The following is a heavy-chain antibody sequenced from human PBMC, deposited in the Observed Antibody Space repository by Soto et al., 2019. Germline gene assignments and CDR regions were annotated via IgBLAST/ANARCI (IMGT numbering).Heavy chain of an antibody. CDR2: INAGNGNT. J-gene: IGHJ4*02. V-gene: IGHV1-3*01. Sequence: ASVKVSCKASGYTFTTYAMHWVRQAPGQRLEWMGWINAGNGNTKYSQRFQGRVTVTRDTSASTAYMELSSLRSEDTAVYYCARAVAVPADFDYWGQGTLVTSPQ. CDR1: GYTFTTYA. D-gene: IGHD6-19*01. CDR3: ARAVAVPADFDY.